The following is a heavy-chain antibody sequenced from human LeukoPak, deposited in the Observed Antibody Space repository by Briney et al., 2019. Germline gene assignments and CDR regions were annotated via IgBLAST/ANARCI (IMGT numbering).Heavy chain of an antibody. CDR2: IYYTGST. Sequence: SETLSLTCTVSGGSISGYYWSWIRQPPGKGLEWIGYIYYTGSTNYNPSLKSRVTISVDTSQNQFSLKVSSVTAADTAVYYCVRSKSGTYGWFDPWGQGTLVTVSS. D-gene: IGHD4-17*01. CDR1: GGSISGYY. CDR3: VRSKSGTYGWFDP. J-gene: IGHJ5*02. V-gene: IGHV4-59*01.